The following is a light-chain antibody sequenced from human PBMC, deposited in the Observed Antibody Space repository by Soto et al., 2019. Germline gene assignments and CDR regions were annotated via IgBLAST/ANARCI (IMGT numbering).Light chain of an antibody. CDR2: GAS. V-gene: IGKV1-39*01. Sequence: DIQMTQSPSSLSASVGDRVTITCRASQSISNYLNWYQQKPGEAPTLLIYGASTLQTGVPSRFSASGSGTDFNLNINSLQPEDFATYDCQQSYFTPIYTFGQGTRLDIK. CDR1: QSISNY. CDR3: QQSYFTPIYT. J-gene: IGKJ2*01.